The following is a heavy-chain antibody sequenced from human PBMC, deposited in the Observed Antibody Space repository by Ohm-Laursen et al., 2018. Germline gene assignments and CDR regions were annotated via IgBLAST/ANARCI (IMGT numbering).Heavy chain of an antibody. Sequence: SLRLSCSASGFTFDDYAMHWVRQAPGKGLEWVSGISRNSGSIGYADSVKGRFTISRDNAKNSLYLQMNSLRAEDTAVYYCARDYGGNSGGDYWGQGTLVTVSS. CDR1: GFTFDDYA. CDR3: ARDYGGNSGGDY. CDR2: ISRNSGSI. J-gene: IGHJ4*02. V-gene: IGHV3-9*01. D-gene: IGHD4-23*01.